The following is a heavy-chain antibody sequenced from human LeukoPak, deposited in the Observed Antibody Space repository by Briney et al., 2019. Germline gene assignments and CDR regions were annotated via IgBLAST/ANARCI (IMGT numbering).Heavy chain of an antibody. V-gene: IGHV3-23*01. CDR2: ISGSGGST. CDR3: AKVVAAGENWFDP. J-gene: IGHJ5*02. CDR1: GFTFSSYA. Sequence: GGSLRLSCAASGFTFSSYAMSWVRQAPGKGLEWVSAISGSGGSTYYAGSVKGRFTISRDNSKNTLYLQMNSLRAEDTAVYYRAKVVAAGENWFDPWGQGTLVTVSS. D-gene: IGHD2-15*01.